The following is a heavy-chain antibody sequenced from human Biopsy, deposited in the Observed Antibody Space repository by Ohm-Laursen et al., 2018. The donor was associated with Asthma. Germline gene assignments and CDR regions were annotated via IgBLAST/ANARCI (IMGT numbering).Heavy chain of an antibody. D-gene: IGHD6-19*01. Sequence: SDTLSLTCTVSGGSMSSSSYYWGWIRQPPGKGLEWMGSISYTGSAYHNPSLKSRVSISVDTSTYHFSLRLNSVTAADTAVYYCVRGEEVAGTYFKDWDQGTLVTVSS. V-gene: IGHV4-39*02. J-gene: IGHJ1*01. CDR2: ISYTGSA. CDR3: VRGEEVAGTYFKD. CDR1: GGSMSSSSYY.